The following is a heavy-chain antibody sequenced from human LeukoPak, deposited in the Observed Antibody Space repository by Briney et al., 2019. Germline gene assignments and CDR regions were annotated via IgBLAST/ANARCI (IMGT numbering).Heavy chain of an antibody. Sequence: SETLSLTCTVSGGFISSYYWSWIRQPPGKGLEWIGYIYYSGSTNYNPSLKSRVTISVDTSKNQFSLKLSSVTAADTAVYYCARGYSSGFIDYWGRGTLVTVSS. CDR3: ARGYSSGFIDY. V-gene: IGHV4-59*01. CDR2: IYYSGST. D-gene: IGHD6-19*01. J-gene: IGHJ4*02. CDR1: GGFISSYY.